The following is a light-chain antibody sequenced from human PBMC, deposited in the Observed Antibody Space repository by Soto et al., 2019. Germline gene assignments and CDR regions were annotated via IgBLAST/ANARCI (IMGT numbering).Light chain of an antibody. Sequence: QSALTQPPSVSGSPGQSVTISCTGTSTDFVSYNRVSWYQQPPGTAPKLIIYEASNRPSGVPDRFTGSKSGTSASLAISGLRSEDEADYYCAVWDNSLNGVAFGGGTKLTVL. CDR3: AVWDNSLNGVA. CDR2: EAS. CDR1: STDFVSYNR. V-gene: IGLV2-18*01. J-gene: IGLJ2*01.